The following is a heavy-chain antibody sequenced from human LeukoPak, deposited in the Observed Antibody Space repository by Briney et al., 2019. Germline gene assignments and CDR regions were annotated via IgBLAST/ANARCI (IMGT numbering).Heavy chain of an antibody. Sequence: SETLSLTCAVYGGSFSGYYWSWIRQPPGKGLEWIGEINHSGSTNYNPSLKSRVTISVDTSKNQFSLKLSSVTAADTAVYYCARGPPVVRLLLKPRGGIIDYWGQGTLVTVSS. CDR2: INHSGST. CDR1: GGSFSGYY. V-gene: IGHV4-34*01. D-gene: IGHD2-15*01. CDR3: ARGPPVVRLLLKPRGGIIDY. J-gene: IGHJ4*02.